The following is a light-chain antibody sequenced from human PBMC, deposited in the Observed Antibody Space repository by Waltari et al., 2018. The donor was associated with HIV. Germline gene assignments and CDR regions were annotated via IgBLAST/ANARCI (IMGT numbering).Light chain of an antibody. CDR3: AAWTDSLSGVV. CDR2: RNN. CDR1: SSNIGSYY. Sequence: QSVLTQPPSASGTPGQRVTISCSGSSSNIGSYYVYWYQQLPGTAPKLLIYRNNQRPSGVPDRFSGSKSGTSASLAISGLRSEDVADYYCAAWTDSLSGVVFGGGTKLSVL. V-gene: IGLV1-47*01. J-gene: IGLJ2*01.